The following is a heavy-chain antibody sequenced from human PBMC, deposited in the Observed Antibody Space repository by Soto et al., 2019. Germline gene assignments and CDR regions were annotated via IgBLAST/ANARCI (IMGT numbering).Heavy chain of an antibody. Sequence: SETLSLTCAVYGGSFSGYYWSWIRQPPGKGLEWIGEINHSGSTNYNPSLKSRVTISVDTSKNQFSLKLSSVTAADTAVYYCASTASVDRATPIGYWGQGTLVTVPS. CDR3: ASTASVDRATPIGY. V-gene: IGHV4-34*01. D-gene: IGHD5-18*01. CDR1: GGSFSGYY. CDR2: INHSGST. J-gene: IGHJ4*02.